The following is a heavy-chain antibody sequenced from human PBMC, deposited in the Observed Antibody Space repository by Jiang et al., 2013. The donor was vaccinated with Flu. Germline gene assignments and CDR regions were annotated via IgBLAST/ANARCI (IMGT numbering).Heavy chain of an antibody. V-gene: IGHV4-31*02. J-gene: IGHJ4*02. D-gene: IGHD4-17*01. CDR2: IYYMGGT. CDR3: ARGGTDYGDSFFDY. Sequence: EWLGYIYYMGGTYYNPSLKSRFTISLDTSKNQFSLKLSSVTAADTAVYYCARGGTDYGDSFFDYWGQGNLVTVSS.